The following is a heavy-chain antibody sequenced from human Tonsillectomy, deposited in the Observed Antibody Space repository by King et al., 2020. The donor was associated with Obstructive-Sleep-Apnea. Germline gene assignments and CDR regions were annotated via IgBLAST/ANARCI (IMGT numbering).Heavy chain of an antibody. V-gene: IGHV3-30-3*01. CDR1: GFTFSSYA. CDR3: RAGVDY. J-gene: IGHJ4*02. Sequence: VQLVESGGGVVQPGRSLRLSCAASGFTFSSYAMHWVRQAPGMGLEWVAIISYDGSNKYYADSVKGRFTISRDNSKNTLYLQMNSLSAEDTAIYYVRAGVDYWGQGTLVTVSS. CDR2: ISYDGSNK.